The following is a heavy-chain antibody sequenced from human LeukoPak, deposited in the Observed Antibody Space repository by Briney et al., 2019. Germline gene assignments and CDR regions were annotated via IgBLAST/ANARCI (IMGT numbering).Heavy chain of an antibody. J-gene: IGHJ5*02. CDR1: GFNVNNNY. CDR2: IFGGGGT. V-gene: IGHV3-66*01. D-gene: IGHD3-10*01. Sequence: GGSLRLSCTASGFNVNNNYMSWVRQVPGKGLEWVSVIFGGGGTHYADSVKGRFTIARDNSKSTLYLQMNSLRVEDRAIYYCARDQSALASYPNHWGQGTLVTVSS. CDR3: ARDQSALASYPNH.